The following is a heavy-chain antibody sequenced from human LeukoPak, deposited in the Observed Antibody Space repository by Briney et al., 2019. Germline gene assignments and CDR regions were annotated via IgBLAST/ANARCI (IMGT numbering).Heavy chain of an antibody. J-gene: IGHJ5*02. CDR1: GFTFSDYW. V-gene: IGHV3-7*01. Sequence: GGSLRLSCAASGFTFSDYWMSWARQAPGKGLEWVATINRDGGEKYYVDSVKGRFTISRDNSKNTLYLQMNSLRAEDTAVYYCAKDLLWFGELSGNWFDPWGQGTLVTVSS. D-gene: IGHD3-10*01. CDR2: INRDGGEK. CDR3: AKDLLWFGELSGNWFDP.